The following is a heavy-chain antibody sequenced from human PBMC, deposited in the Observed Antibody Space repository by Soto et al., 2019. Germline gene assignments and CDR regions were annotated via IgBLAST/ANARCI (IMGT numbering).Heavy chain of an antibody. Sequence: QVQLQESGPGLVKPSETLSLTCTVSGGSFTGYYWSWIRQPQGKGLEWIGYIYYSGNTKYNPSLTSRVTISVDTSKNQFSLELTSVTAADTAVYSCARGVGPTMVRGITKGAFDIWGQGTMVTVSS. CDR2: IYYSGNT. CDR1: GGSFTGYY. V-gene: IGHV4-59*01. D-gene: IGHD3-10*01. J-gene: IGHJ3*02. CDR3: ARGVGPTMVRGITKGAFDI.